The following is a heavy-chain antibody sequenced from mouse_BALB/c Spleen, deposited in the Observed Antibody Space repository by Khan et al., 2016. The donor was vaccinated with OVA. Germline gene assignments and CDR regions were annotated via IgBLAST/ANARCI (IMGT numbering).Heavy chain of an antibody. CDR1: GYSITSGYG. CDR3: ARTARIKY. CDR2: ISYSGST. Sequence: VQLKQSGPGLVKPSQSLSLTCTVTGYSITSGYGWNWIRQFPGNKLEWMGYISYSGSTNYNPSLKSRISITRDTSKNQFFLQLNSMTTEDTATYYCARTARIKYWGQGTTLTVSS. J-gene: IGHJ2*01. V-gene: IGHV3-2*02. D-gene: IGHD1-2*01.